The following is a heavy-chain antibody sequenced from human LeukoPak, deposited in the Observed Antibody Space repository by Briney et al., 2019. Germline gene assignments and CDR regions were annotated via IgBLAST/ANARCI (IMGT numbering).Heavy chain of an antibody. CDR1: GYTFTGYY. D-gene: IGHD6-13*01. CDR2: INPNIGGT. CDR3: ARDLGIAAEFWFDP. J-gene: IGHJ5*02. V-gene: IGHV1-2*02. Sequence: GASVKVSCKASGYTFTGYYMHWVRQAPGQGLEWMGWINPNIGGTNYAQKFQGRVTMTTDTSTSTAYMELRSLRSDDTAVYYCARDLGIAAEFWFDPWGQGTLVTVSS.